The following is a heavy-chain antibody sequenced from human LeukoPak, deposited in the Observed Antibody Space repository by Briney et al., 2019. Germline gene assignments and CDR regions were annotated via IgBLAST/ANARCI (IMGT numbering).Heavy chain of an antibody. J-gene: IGHJ4*02. CDR3: ARTGGSSEYYFDY. D-gene: IGHD2-15*01. CDR1: GFTFSDYY. V-gene: IGHV3-53*01. Sequence: GGSLRLSCAASGFTFSDYYMSWVRQAPGKGLEWVSVIYSGGSTYYADSVKGRFTISRDNSKNTLYLQMNSLRAEDTAVYYCARTGGSSEYYFDYWGQGTLVTVSS. CDR2: IYSGGST.